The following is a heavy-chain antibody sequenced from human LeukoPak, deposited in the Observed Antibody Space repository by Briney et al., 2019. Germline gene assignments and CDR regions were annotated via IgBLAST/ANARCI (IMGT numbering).Heavy chain of an antibody. D-gene: IGHD3-22*01. V-gene: IGHV1-69*04. Sequence: SVKVSCKVSGGTFSSYAIRWVRQAPGQALEWMGRIIPILAIADYAQKFQGRVTMTEDTSTDTAYMELSSLRSEDSAVYYCATVATLYDSSCYLFFDNWGQGSLVTVSS. CDR3: ATVATLYDSSCYLFFDN. J-gene: IGHJ4*02. CDR1: GGTFSSYA. CDR2: IIPILAIA.